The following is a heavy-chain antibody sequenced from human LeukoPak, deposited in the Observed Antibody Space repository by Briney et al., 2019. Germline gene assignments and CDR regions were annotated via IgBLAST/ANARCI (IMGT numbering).Heavy chain of an antibody. V-gene: IGHV3-53*01. CDR2: IYSGGST. J-gene: IGHJ6*04. Sequence: GGSLRLSCAASGFTVSSNYMSWVRQAPGKGLEWVSVIYSGGSTYYADSVKGRFTISRDNSKNTLYLQMNSLRAEDTAVYYCAKARVYCSSTSCRRNGMDVWGKGTTVTVSS. CDR1: GFTVSSNY. CDR3: AKARVYCSSTSCRRNGMDV. D-gene: IGHD2-2*01.